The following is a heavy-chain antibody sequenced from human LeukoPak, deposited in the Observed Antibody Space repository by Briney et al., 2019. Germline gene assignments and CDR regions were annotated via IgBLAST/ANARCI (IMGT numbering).Heavy chain of an antibody. Sequence: SETLSLTCAVYGGSFSGYYWSWIRQPPGKGLEWIGEINHSGSTNYNPSLKSRVTISVDTSKNQFSLKLSSVTAADTAVYYCARGLRYDILTGYHYGMDVRGQGTTVTVSS. CDR3: ARGLRYDILTGYHYGMDV. D-gene: IGHD3-9*01. CDR1: GGSFSGYY. CDR2: INHSGST. J-gene: IGHJ6*02. V-gene: IGHV4-34*01.